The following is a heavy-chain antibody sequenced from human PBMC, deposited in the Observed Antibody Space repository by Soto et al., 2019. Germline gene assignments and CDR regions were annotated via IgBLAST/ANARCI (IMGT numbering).Heavy chain of an antibody. V-gene: IGHV1-69*01. D-gene: IGHD3-10*01. CDR1: GGTFSSYA. CDR3: ARCFGGSWFDP. CDR2: IFPIFGTA. Sequence: QVQLVQSGAEVKKPGSSVKVSCTASGGTFSSYAISWVRQAPGQGLEWMGGIFPIFGTANYAQKYQGRVTITADESTSTAYMELSSLRSEDTAVYYCARCFGGSWFDPWGQGTLVTVSS. J-gene: IGHJ5*02.